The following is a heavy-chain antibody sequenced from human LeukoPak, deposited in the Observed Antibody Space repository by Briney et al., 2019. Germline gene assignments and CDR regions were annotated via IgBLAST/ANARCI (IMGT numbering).Heavy chain of an antibody. V-gene: IGHV4-39*07. CDR2: LYYSGST. Sequence: PSETLSLTCTVSGGSISSNSNYWGWIRQPPGKGLEWIGSLYYSGSTYYNSSLKSRVTISVDTSKNQFSLKLTSVTAADTAVYYCARDRGSGSFFSLWGQGTLVTVSS. D-gene: IGHD3-10*01. CDR1: GGSISSNSNY. CDR3: ARDRGSGSFFSL. J-gene: IGHJ4*02.